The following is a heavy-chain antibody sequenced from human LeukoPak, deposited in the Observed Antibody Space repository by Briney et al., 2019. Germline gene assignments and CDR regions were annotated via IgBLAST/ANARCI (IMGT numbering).Heavy chain of an antibody. CDR3: ARDLVTVTKGFDI. CDR2: ISYRGST. D-gene: IGHD4-17*01. Sequence: SETLSLTCTVSGDSFSSHYWTWIRQPPGKGLEWIGYISYRGSTNYNPSLKSRVTISIDTSKNQYSLRLSSVTAADTAVYYCARDLVTVTKGFDIWGQGTMVSVSS. CDR1: GDSFSSHY. V-gene: IGHV4-59*11. J-gene: IGHJ3*02.